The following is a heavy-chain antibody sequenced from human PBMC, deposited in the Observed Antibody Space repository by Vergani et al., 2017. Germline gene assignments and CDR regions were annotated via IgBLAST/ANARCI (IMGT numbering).Heavy chain of an antibody. J-gene: IGHJ3*01. CDR2: INHSGTI. CDR1: GGSLSGYY. Sequence: QVQLQHWGPGLLKPSETLSLTCAVYGGSLSGYYWSWIRLAPGKGLGWIGEINHSGTINYNPTLKSPFNVSIDTSRDHFSLKLRSVSAADTAVYFCARRAERWETLLRDDFDVWGQGTFVTVSP. V-gene: IGHV4-34*01. D-gene: IGHD1-26*01. CDR3: ARRAERWETLLRDDFDV.